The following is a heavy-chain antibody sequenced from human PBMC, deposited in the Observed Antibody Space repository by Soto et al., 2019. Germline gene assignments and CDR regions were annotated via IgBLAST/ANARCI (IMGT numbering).Heavy chain of an antibody. Sequence: GGSLRLSCLASGFTFDTYPMSWVRQAPGEGLEWVSSISSRGGSTYYADSVKGRFTISRDNSKNTLYLQMNSLRAEDTAVYYCARDEGYCAGGTCYFDYWGQGVLVTVSS. J-gene: IGHJ4*02. D-gene: IGHD2-8*02. CDR3: ARDEGYCAGGTCYFDY. CDR1: GFTFDTYP. CDR2: ISSRGGST. V-gene: IGHV3-23*01.